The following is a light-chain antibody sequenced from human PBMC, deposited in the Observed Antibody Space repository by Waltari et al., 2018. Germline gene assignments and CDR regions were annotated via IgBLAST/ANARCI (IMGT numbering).Light chain of an antibody. CDR2: VAS. V-gene: IGKV3-20*01. Sequence: EIVLTQSPGTLSLSPGERATLSCMASQSVSSSYLAWYQQKPGPAPRLIIYVASRRPTGIPDRFSGSGSGTDFTLTISRLEPEDVAVYYCQQYGSSPLTFGGGTKVEIK. CDR3: QQYGSSPLT. CDR1: QSVSSSY. J-gene: IGKJ4*01.